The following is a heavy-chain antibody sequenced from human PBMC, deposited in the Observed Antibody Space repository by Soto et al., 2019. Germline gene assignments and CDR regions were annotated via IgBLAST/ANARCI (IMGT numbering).Heavy chain of an antibody. V-gene: IGHV3-7*05. CDR3: ARDRGSGRY. CDR1: GLTFSNYW. Sequence: EVQLVESGGDLVQPGGSLRLSCVTSGLTFSNYWLSWVRQAPGKGLEWVANINQAGNKKYYVDSVKGRSTISRDNAKNSQYMQMNSLKAEDTAVYYCARDRGSGRYWGQGTLVTVSS. J-gene: IGHJ4*02. D-gene: IGHD2-8*02. CDR2: INQAGNKK.